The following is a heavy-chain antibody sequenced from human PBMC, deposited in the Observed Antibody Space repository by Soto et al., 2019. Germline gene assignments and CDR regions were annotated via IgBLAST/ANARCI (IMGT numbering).Heavy chain of an antibody. CDR2: IYYSVRT. D-gene: IGHD5-18*01. V-gene: IGHV4-39*01. CDR1: GGSISSSSYY. CDR3: ARPGGYRYGHLNWFDP. J-gene: IGHJ5*02. Sequence: SDTLSLTSTVSGGSISSSSYYWSWVLQPPGKGVEWMGSIYYSVRTDYNPSLKSRVTISVETSNNQFFLELSSETDADTAVYYCARPGGYRYGHLNWFDPWGQGTLVTVAS.